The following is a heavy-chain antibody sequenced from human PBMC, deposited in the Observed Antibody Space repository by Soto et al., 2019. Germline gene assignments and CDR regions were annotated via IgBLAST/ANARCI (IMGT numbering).Heavy chain of an antibody. CDR2: IITILGIA. V-gene: IGHV1-69*02. J-gene: IGHJ5*02. CDR3: APTYGDYRFDP. CDR1: GGTFSSYT. Sequence: QVQLVQSGAEVKKPGSSVKVSCKASGGTFSSYTISWVRQAPGQGLEWMGRIITILGIANYAQKFQGRVTITADKSTSTAYMELSSLRSEDTAVYYCAPTYGDYRFDPWGQGTLVTVSS. D-gene: IGHD4-17*01.